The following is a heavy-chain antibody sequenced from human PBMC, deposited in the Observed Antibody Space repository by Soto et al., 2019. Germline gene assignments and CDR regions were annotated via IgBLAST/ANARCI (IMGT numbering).Heavy chain of an antibody. CDR2: SIPIFVTR. CDR1: GGTFSNYA. D-gene: IGHD3-10*01. V-gene: IGHV1-69*15. CDR3: AKDGVKEGYFGDWFDT. J-gene: IGHJ5*02. Sequence: QVQLVQSGAEVKKPGASVKVSCKASGGTFSNYAITWVRQAPGQGLEWRGRSIPIFVTRGYAKKFQGRVTFSADESTTTAYMELSSLRSEATAVYYSAKDGVKEGYFGDWFDTWGQGTLVTVS.